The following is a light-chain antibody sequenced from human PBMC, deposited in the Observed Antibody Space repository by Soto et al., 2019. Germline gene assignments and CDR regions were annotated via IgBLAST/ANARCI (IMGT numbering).Light chain of an antibody. CDR1: QNVGNR. V-gene: IGKV3-15*01. Sequence: EVVMTQSPAILSVSLGERATLSCRASQNVGNRLAWYQQKPGQAPRLLIYGATTRATGIPARFSGSGSGTQFTLTINSLQSEDFAVYYCEQCNDSPPWPFGLWTKVDI. J-gene: IGKJ1*01. CDR2: GAT. CDR3: EQCNDSPPWP.